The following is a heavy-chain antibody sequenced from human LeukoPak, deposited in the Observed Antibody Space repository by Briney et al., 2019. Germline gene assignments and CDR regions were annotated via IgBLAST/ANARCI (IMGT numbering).Heavy chain of an antibody. CDR1: GFSFSSYA. CDR2: LSGTGRST. V-gene: IGHV3-23*01. D-gene: IGHD6-13*01. J-gene: IGHJ4*02. CDR3: ARGGDSSSWLFDF. Sequence: GGSLRLSCAASGFSFSSYAMSWVRQAPGKGLEWVSALSGTGRSTYYADSVRGRFTISRDNSKNTLFLQVNSLRAEDTAVYYCARGGDSSSWLFDFWGQGTLVTVSS.